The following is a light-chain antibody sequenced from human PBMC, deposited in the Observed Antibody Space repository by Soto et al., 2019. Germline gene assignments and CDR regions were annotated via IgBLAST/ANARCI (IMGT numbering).Light chain of an antibody. CDR3: QQYGSSPPYT. V-gene: IGKV3-20*01. J-gene: IGKJ2*01. CDR1: QSVSNNY. Sequence: EVVLTQSPGTLSLSPGERASLSCRASQSVSNNYLAWYQQKPGQSPKLLIFGSSDRATGIPDRFSGSGSGTDVTLTIIRLEPEDFAVYYCQQYGSSPPYTFGQGTKLEIK. CDR2: GSS.